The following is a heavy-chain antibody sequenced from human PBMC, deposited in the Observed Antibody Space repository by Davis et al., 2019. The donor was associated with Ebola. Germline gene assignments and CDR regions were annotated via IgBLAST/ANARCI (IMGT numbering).Heavy chain of an antibody. Sequence: GESLKISCKGSGYSFTSYWIGWVRQMPGKGLEWMGIIYPGDSDTRYSPSFQGQVTISADKSISTAYLQWSSLKASDTAMYYCARHRRTVTRGDSSYYGMDVWGKGTTVTVSS. CDR2: IYPGDSDT. V-gene: IGHV5-51*01. J-gene: IGHJ6*04. CDR3: ARHRRTVTRGDSSYYGMDV. CDR1: GYSFTSYW. D-gene: IGHD4-17*01.